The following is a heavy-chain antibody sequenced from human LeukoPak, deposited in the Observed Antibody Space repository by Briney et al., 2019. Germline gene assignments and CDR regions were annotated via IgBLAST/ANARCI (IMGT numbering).Heavy chain of an antibody. CDR2: IYTTGST. CDR1: GGSFSGYY. D-gene: IGHD1-14*01. J-gene: IGHJ5*02. V-gene: IGHV4-59*10. CDR3: ANGTNWFDP. Sequence: PSETLSLTCAVYGGSFSGYYWSWIRQPAGKGLEWIGRIYTTGSTNYNPSLNSRVSISVDTSKNQFSLKLSSVTAADTAVYYCANGTNWFDPWGQGTLVPVSS.